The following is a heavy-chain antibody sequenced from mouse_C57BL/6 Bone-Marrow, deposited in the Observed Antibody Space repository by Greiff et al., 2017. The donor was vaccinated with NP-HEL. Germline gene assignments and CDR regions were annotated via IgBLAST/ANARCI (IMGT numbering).Heavy chain of an antibody. J-gene: IGHJ1*03. CDR2: IRNKANGYTT. CDR3: ARYWGFWYFDV. V-gene: IGHV7-3*01. Sequence: EVHLVESGGGLVQPGGSLSLSCAASGFTFTDYYMSWVRQPPGKALEWLGFIRNKANGYTTEYSASVKGRFTISRDNSQSILYLQMNALRAEDSATYYCARYWGFWYFDVWGTGTTVTVSS. CDR1: GFTFTDYY.